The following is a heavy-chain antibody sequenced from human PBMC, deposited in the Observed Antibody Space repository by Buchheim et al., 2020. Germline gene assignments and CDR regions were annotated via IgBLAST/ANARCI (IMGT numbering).Heavy chain of an antibody. CDR1: GFSFSSSG. Sequence: QVQLVESGGGVVQPGESLRVSCAASGFSFSSSGMHWVRQAPGKGLEWVAVISYDVSKKYYADSVKGRFTIPRDNSKNTLYLQMNSLRAEDTAVYYCATGYCSSTSCYTKYQYMDVWGKGTT. CDR3: ATGYCSSTSCYTKYQYMDV. V-gene: IGHV3-30*03. D-gene: IGHD2-2*02. CDR2: ISYDVSKK. J-gene: IGHJ6*03.